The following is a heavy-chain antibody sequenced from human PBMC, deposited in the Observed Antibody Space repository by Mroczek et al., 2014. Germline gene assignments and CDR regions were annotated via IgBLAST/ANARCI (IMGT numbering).Heavy chain of an antibody. CDR1: GFTFSSYA. CDR3: AKVGGDDSAVAGTRMNAVYAFDI. V-gene: IGHV3-23*04. CDR2: ISGSGGST. D-gene: IGHD6-19*01. J-gene: IGHJ3*02. Sequence: VQLVQSGGGLVQPGGSLRLSCAASGFTFSSYAMSWVRQAPGKGLEWVSAISGSGGSTYYADSVKGRFTISRDNSKNTLYLQMNSLRAEDTAVYYCAKVGGDDSAVAGTRMNAVYAFDIWGQGTMVTVSS.